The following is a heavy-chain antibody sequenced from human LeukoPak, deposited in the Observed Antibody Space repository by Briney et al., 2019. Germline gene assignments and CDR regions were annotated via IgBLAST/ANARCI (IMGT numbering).Heavy chain of an antibody. V-gene: IGHV3-23*01. Sequence: GGSLRLSCAASGFTFSSYAMSWVRQAPGKGLEWVSAISGSGGSTYYADSVKGRFTISRDNSKNTLYLQMNSLRAEDTAVYYCAWGYSSGRSRTFYYWGQGTLVTVSS. D-gene: IGHD6-19*01. CDR2: ISGSGGST. CDR1: GFTFSSYA. CDR3: AWGYSSGRSRTFYY. J-gene: IGHJ4*02.